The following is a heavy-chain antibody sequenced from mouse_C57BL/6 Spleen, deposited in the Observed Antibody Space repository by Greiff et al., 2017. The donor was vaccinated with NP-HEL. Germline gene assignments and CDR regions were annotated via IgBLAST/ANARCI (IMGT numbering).Heavy chain of an antibody. CDR3: TPHITTVVATS. CDR2: IDPENGDT. CDR1: GFNIKDDY. V-gene: IGHV14-4*01. Sequence: EVQLQQSGAELVRPGASVKLSCTASGFNIKDDYMHWVKQRPEQGLEWIGWIDPENGDTEYASKFQGKATITADTSSNTAYLQLSSLTSEDTAVYYCTPHITTVVATSWGQGTLVTVSA. D-gene: IGHD1-1*01. J-gene: IGHJ3*01.